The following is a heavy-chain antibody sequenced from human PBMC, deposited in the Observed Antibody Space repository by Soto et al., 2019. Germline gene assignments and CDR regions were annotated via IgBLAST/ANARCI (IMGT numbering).Heavy chain of an antibody. CDR1: GGSISGDYY. Sequence: QVQLQESGPGLVKPSQTLSLTCTVSGGSISGDYYWSWIRQPPGKGLEWIGYIYYSGSIYYNPSLNSRVTISVDMSKNQFSLKLSSVTAADTAVYYCASRGPAAAEFDSWGQGTLVTVSS. V-gene: IGHV4-30-4*01. CDR3: ASRGPAAAEFDS. D-gene: IGHD6-13*01. CDR2: IYYSGSI. J-gene: IGHJ4*02.